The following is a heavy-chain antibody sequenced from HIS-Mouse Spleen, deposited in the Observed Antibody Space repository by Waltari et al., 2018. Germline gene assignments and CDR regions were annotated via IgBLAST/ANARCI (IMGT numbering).Heavy chain of an antibody. Sequence: QLQLQESGPGLVKPSETLSLTCTVSGGSISSSSYYWGGIRQPPGKGLEGIGSIYYSGGTSSSPSLKVRVTISVDTSKNQFSLKLSSVTAADTAVYYCARAPTGFLEWFDAFDIWGQGTMVTVSS. J-gene: IGHJ3*02. V-gene: IGHV4-39*07. D-gene: IGHD3-3*01. CDR1: GGSISSSSYY. CDR3: ARAPTGFLEWFDAFDI. CDR2: IYYSGGT.